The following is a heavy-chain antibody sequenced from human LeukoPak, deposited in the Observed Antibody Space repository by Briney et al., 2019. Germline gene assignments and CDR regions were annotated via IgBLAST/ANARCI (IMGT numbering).Heavy chain of an antibody. CDR2: ISGSGGST. Sequence: GGSLRLSCAASGFTFSSYAMSWVRQAPGKGLEWVSAISGSGGSTYYADSVKGRFTISRDNSKNTLYLQMNSLRAEDTAVYYCAKHLRDGYKSNYFDYWGQGTLVTVSS. CDR1: GFTFSSYA. CDR3: AKHLRDGYKSNYFDY. D-gene: IGHD5-24*01. V-gene: IGHV3-23*01. J-gene: IGHJ4*02.